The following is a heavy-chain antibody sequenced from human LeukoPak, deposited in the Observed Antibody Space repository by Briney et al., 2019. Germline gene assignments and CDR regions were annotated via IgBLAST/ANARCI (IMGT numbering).Heavy chain of an antibody. D-gene: IGHD6-19*01. CDR1: GYTFTSYY. CDR2: INPNSGGT. CDR3: ARGYSSGWYTG. Sequence: ASVKVSCKASGYTFTSYYMHWVRQAPGQGLEWMGWINPNSGGTNYAQKFQGRVTMTRNTSISTAYMELSSLRSEDTAVYYCARGYSSGWYTGWGQGTLVTVSS. J-gene: IGHJ4*02. V-gene: IGHV1-2*02.